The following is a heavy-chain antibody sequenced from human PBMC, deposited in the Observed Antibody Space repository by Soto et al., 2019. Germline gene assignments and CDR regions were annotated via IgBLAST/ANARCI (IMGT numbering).Heavy chain of an antibody. Sequence: PGGSLRLSCAASGFTFSSYWMSWVRQAPGKGLEWVANIKQDGSEKYYVDSVKGRFTISRDNAKNSLYLQMNSLRAEDTAVYYCARHRDDILTGYYFDYWGQGTLVTVSS. CDR3: ARHRDDILTGYYFDY. V-gene: IGHV3-7*05. J-gene: IGHJ4*02. D-gene: IGHD3-9*01. CDR1: GFTFSSYW. CDR2: IKQDGSEK.